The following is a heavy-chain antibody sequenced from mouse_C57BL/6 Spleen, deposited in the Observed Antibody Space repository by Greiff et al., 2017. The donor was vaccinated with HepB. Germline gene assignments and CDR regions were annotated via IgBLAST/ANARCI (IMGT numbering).Heavy chain of an antibody. D-gene: IGHD1-1*01. Sequence: VQLQQPGAELVKPGASVKLSCKASGYTFTSYWMHWVKQRPGQGLEWIGMIHPNSGSTNYNEKFKSKATLTVDKSSSTAYMQLSSLTSEDSAVYYCARTPLTTVVADYYAMDYWGQGTSVTVAS. CDR3: ARTPLTTVVADYYAMDY. J-gene: IGHJ4*01. CDR2: IHPNSGST. CDR1: GYTFTSYW. V-gene: IGHV1-64*01.